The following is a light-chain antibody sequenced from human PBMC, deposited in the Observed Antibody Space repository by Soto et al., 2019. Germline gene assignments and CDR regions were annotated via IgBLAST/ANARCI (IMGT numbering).Light chain of an antibody. V-gene: IGKV3-15*01. CDR1: QSVSSN. CDR2: GAS. CDR3: QQYGSSPWT. Sequence: EIVMTQTPATLSVSPGERATLSCRASQSVSSNLAWYQQRPGQAPRVVIYGASTRAAGIPARFSGSGSGTEFTLTISRLEPEDFAVYYCQQYGSSPWTFGQGTKVEIK. J-gene: IGKJ1*01.